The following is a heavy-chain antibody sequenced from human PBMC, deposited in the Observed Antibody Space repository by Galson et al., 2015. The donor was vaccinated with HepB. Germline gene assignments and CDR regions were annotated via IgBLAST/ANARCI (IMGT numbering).Heavy chain of an antibody. Sequence: SLRLSCAASGFTFNSYWMSWVRQAPGKGLEWVANIKEDGSEKYYVDSVKGRFAISRDNAKNSLYLQMNSLRAEDTAVYYCARDPLIAVAAIPNYYYDYGMDVWGQGTTVTVSS. CDR1: GFTFNSYW. J-gene: IGHJ6*02. D-gene: IGHD6-19*01. V-gene: IGHV3-7*01. CDR2: IKEDGSEK. CDR3: ARDPLIAVAAIPNYYYDYGMDV.